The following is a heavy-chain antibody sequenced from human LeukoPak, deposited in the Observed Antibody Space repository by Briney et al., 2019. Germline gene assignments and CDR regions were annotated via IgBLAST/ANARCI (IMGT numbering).Heavy chain of an antibody. D-gene: IGHD3-10*01. CDR3: ARGQPSMVRGVINGFDY. CDR2: IYTSGST. CDR1: GGSISSYY. J-gene: IGHJ4*02. V-gene: IGHV4-4*07. Sequence: SETLSLTCTVSGGSISSYYWSWIRQPAGKGLEWIGRIYTSGSTNYNTSLKSRVTMSVDTSKNQFSLKLSSVTAADTAVYYCARGQPSMVRGVINGFDYWGQGTLVTVSS.